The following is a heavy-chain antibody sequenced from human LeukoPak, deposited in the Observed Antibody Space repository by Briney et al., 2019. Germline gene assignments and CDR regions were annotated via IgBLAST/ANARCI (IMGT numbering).Heavy chain of an antibody. CDR2: ISGSGGST. V-gene: IGHV3-23*01. CDR1: GFTFSSYA. Sequence: SGGSLRLSCAAFGFTFSSYAMSWVRQAPGKGLEWVSAISGSGGSTYYADSVKGRFTISRDNSKNTLYLQMNSLRAEDTAVYYCAGDVEMATTNIWGQGTTVTVSS. J-gene: IGHJ6*02. D-gene: IGHD5-24*01. CDR3: AGDVEMATTNI.